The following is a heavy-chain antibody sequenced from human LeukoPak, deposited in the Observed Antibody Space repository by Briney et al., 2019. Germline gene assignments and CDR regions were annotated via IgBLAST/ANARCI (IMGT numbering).Heavy chain of an antibody. CDR1: GGSISSSSYY. CDR3: TRLSATPHPTD. V-gene: IGHV4-39*07. J-gene: IGHJ4*02. D-gene: IGHD3-3*02. Sequence: PSETLSLTCTVSGGSISSSSYYWGWIRQPPGKGLEWIGSIYYSGSTYYNPSLKSRVTISVDTSKNQFSLKLSSVTAADTAVYYCTRLSATPHPTDWGQGTLVTVSS. CDR2: IYYSGST.